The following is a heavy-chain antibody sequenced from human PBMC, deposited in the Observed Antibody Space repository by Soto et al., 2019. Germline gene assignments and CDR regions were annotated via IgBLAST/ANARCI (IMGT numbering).Heavy chain of an antibody. Sequence: QVQLVQSGAEVKKPGASVKVFCKASGYTFTDYAIHWVRRAPGQRLELMGWIAPGNGNTKYSQNFQGRVTITRDTYATTAYMELSNLRSEDTAVYYCAKGSRMWTIDYWGQGTLVTVSS. D-gene: IGHD2-21*01. J-gene: IGHJ4*02. V-gene: IGHV1-3*01. CDR2: IAPGNGNT. CDR3: AKGSRMWTIDY. CDR1: GYTFTDYA.